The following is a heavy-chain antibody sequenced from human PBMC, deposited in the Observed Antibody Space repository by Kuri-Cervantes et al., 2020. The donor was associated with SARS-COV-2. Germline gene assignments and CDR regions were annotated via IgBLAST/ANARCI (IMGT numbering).Heavy chain of an antibody. Sequence: GGSLRLSCAASGFTFNSYAMHWVRQAPGKGLEWVTVISYDGSNKYYADSVKGRFTISRDNSKNTLYLQMNSLRAEDTAVYYCANGYASKIQHYDFWSGLLSGFDYWGQGTLVTVSS. CDR1: GFTFNSYA. CDR3: ANGYASKIQHYDFWSGLLSGFDY. CDR2: ISYDGSNK. V-gene: IGHV3-30-3*01. J-gene: IGHJ4*02. D-gene: IGHD3-3*01.